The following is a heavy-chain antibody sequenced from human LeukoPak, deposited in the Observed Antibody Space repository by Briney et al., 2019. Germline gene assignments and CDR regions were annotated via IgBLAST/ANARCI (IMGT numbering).Heavy chain of an antibody. J-gene: IGHJ4*02. Sequence: GGSLRLSCAASGFTFSSYGMHWVRQAPGKGLEWVAVIWYDGSNKYYADSVKGRFTISRDNSKNTLYLQMNSLRAEDTAVYYCAKFSVSKQWLVPFDYWGQGTLVTVSS. D-gene: IGHD6-19*01. CDR1: GFTFSSYG. CDR2: IWYDGSNK. V-gene: IGHV3-33*06. CDR3: AKFSVSKQWLVPFDY.